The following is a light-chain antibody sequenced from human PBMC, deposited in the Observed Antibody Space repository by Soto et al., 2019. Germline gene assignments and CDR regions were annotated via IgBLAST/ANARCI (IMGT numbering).Light chain of an antibody. CDR1: QMIYTW. CDR2: EAS. J-gene: IGKJ1*01. Sequence: DIQMTQSPSTLSASVGDRVTITCRASQMIYTWLAWYQQKPGKAPKLLIYEASSLDVRVPSRFSGSGSGTEFTLTISSLQLEDFATYYCQQYSTFWTFGQGTKVDIK. CDR3: QQYSTFWT. V-gene: IGKV1-5*03.